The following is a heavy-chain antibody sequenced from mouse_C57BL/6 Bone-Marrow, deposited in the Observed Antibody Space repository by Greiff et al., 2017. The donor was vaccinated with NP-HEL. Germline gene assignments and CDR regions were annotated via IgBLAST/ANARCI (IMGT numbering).Heavy chain of an antibody. J-gene: IGHJ4*01. Sequence: QVHLQQPGAELVMPGASVKLSCKASGYTFTSYWMHWVKQRPGQGLEWIGEIDPSDSYTNYNQKFKGKSTLTVDKSSSTAYMQLSSLTSEDSAVYYCARELLRPYYAMDYWGQGTSVTVSS. CDR1: GYTFTSYW. D-gene: IGHD1-1*01. CDR3: ARELLRPYYAMDY. CDR2: IDPSDSYT. V-gene: IGHV1-69*01.